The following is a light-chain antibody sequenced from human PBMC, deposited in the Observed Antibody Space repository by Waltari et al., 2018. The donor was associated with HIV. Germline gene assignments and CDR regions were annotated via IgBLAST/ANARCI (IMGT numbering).Light chain of an antibody. V-gene: IGLV1-40*01. CDR2: DNT. J-gene: IGLJ2*01. CDR3: QSYPASLTVSLI. CDR1: SSNIGAGYD. Sequence: QSVLTQPPSVSGAPGQRVTISCTGNSSNIGAGYDVPWYQQLPGKAPKLLISDNTNRPSGVPDRYSGCKSGTSASLAITGLRAEDEADYYCQSYPASLTVSLIFGGGTRLTVL.